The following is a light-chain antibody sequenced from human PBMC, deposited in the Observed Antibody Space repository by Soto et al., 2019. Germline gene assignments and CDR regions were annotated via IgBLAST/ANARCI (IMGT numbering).Light chain of an antibody. CDR1: QSVSNRY. Sequence: EVVLTQSPGTLSLSPGEGATLSCRASQSVSNRYFAWYQQKPGQAPRLLIYESSNRATGIAARFSGSGSGTDFTLTISSLEPEDFAVYYCQQRSNWPPALTFGGGTKVDIK. CDR2: ESS. CDR3: QQRSNWPPALT. V-gene: IGKV3-11*01. J-gene: IGKJ4*01.